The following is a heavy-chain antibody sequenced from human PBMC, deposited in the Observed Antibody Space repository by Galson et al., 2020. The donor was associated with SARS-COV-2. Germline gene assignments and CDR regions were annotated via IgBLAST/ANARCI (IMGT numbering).Heavy chain of an antibody. CDR2: IYYSGST. V-gene: IGHV4-39*01. Sequence: ETSETLSLTSTVSGGSISSNRYYWGWIRQPPGKGLEWIGSIYYSGSTYYNPSLKSRVTISVDTSKNQLSLKLSSVTAADTAVYYCARQPALTSLVSHYYFDHWGQGTLVTVSS. J-gene: IGHJ4*02. D-gene: IGHD3-9*01. CDR3: ARQPALTSLVSHYYFDH. CDR1: GGSISSNRYY.